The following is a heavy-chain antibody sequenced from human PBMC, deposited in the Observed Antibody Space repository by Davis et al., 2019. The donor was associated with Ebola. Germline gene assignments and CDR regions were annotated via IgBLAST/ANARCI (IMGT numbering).Heavy chain of an antibody. CDR3: ARSLSLVVVPAAPLMDYYGMDV. CDR1: GGSISSSSYY. CDR2: IYYSGST. D-gene: IGHD2-2*01. V-gene: IGHV4-39*07. J-gene: IGHJ6*02. Sequence: SETLSLTCTVSGGSISSSSYYWGWIRQPPGKGLEWIGSIYYSGSTNYNPSLKSRVTISVDTSKNQFSLKLSSVTAADTAVYYCARSLSLVVVPAAPLMDYYGMDVWGQGTTVTVSS.